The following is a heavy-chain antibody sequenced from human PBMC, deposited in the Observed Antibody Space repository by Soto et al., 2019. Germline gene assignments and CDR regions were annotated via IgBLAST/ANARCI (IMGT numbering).Heavy chain of an antibody. D-gene: IGHD1-26*01. J-gene: IGHJ6*02. Sequence: TLSLTCTVSGGSISSGGYYWSWIRQHPGKGLEWIGYIYYSGSTYYNPSLKSRVTISVDTSKNQFSLKLSSVTAADTAVYYCARGGTSDYYYGMDVWGQGTTVTVSS. CDR1: GGSISSGGYY. V-gene: IGHV4-31*03. CDR3: ARGGTSDYYYGMDV. CDR2: IYYSGST.